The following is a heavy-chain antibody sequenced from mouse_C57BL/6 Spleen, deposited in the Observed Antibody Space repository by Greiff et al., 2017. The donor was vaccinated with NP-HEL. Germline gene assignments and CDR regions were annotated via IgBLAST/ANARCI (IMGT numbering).Heavy chain of an antibody. J-gene: IGHJ2*01. V-gene: IGHV6-3*01. CDR1: GFTFSNYW. CDR2: IRLKSDNYAT. CDR3: TADEYFDY. Sequence: EVQLQESGGGLVQPGGSMKLSCVASGFTFSNYWMNWVRQSPEKGLEWVAQIRLKSDNYATHYTESVKGRLPISRDDSKSSVYLQMNNLRAEDTGIYYCTADEYFDYWGQGTTLTVSS. D-gene: IGHD2-3*01.